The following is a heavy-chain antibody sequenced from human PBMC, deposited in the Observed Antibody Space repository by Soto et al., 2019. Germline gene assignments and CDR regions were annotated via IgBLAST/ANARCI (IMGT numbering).Heavy chain of an antibody. CDR1: GGSISSSSYY. Sequence: LTCSVSGGSISSSSYYWGWIRQPPGKGLEWIGIIYYSGSTYYNPSLKSRVTISVDTSKNQFSLKLSSVTAADTAVYYCAGSYSSGWYIVDYWGQGTLVTVSS. J-gene: IGHJ4*02. CDR2: IYYSGST. V-gene: IGHV4-39*01. CDR3: AGSYSSGWYIVDY. D-gene: IGHD6-19*01.